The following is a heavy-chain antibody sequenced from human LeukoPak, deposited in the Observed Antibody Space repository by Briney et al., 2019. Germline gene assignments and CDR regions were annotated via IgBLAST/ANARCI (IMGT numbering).Heavy chain of an antibody. V-gene: IGHV1-46*01. Sequence: ASVKVSCKASGYIFTSYSMHWVRRAPGQGLEWMGIINPSGGTTNYAQKFQSRVTMTRDTSTGTVYRDLSSLRPEDTAVYYCARDLSHRYYHSTGYAFDYWGQRTLVTVSS. CDR1: GYIFTSYS. J-gene: IGHJ4*02. CDR3: ARDLSHRYYHSTGYAFDY. D-gene: IGHD3-22*01. CDR2: INPSGGTT.